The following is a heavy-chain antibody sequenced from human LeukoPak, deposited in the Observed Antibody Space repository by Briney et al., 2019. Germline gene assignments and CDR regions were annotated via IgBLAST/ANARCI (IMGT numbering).Heavy chain of an antibody. Sequence: PGGSLRLSCAASGFTFSSYSMNWVRQAPGKGLEWVSYISSSSSTIYYADSVKGRFTISRDNAKNSLYLQMNSLRAEDTAVYYCARDFWSDFYWGQGTLVTVSS. CDR1: GFTFSSYS. CDR3: ARDFWSDFY. D-gene: IGHD3-3*01. V-gene: IGHV3-48*01. CDR2: ISSSSSTI. J-gene: IGHJ4*02.